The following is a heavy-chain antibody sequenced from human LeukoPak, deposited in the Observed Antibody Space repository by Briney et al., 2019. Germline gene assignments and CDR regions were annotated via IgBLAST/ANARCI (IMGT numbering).Heavy chain of an antibody. D-gene: IGHD3-22*01. CDR1: GGSISSYY. V-gene: IGHV4-59*01. J-gene: IGHJ3*02. Sequence: SETLSLTCTVSGGSISSYYWSWIRQPPGKGLEWIGYIYYSGSTNYNPSLKSRVTISVDTSKNQFSLKLSSVTAADTAVYYCARRRLGSVIVVVPDAFDIWGQGTMVTVSS. CDR2: IYYSGST. CDR3: ARRRLGSVIVVVPDAFDI.